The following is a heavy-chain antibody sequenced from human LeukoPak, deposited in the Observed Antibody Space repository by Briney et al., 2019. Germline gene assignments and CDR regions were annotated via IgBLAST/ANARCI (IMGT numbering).Heavy chain of an antibody. Sequence: ASVKVSCKASGHTFTSYYMHWVRQAPGQGLEWMGIINPSGGSTSYAQKFQGRVTMTTDTSTSTAYMELRSLRSDDTAVYYCARVLTTTIFGVVSLPLANQNNWFDPWGQGTLVTVSS. J-gene: IGHJ5*02. CDR1: GHTFTSYY. CDR3: ARVLTTTIFGVVSLPLANQNNWFDP. D-gene: IGHD3-3*01. V-gene: IGHV1-46*01. CDR2: INPSGGST.